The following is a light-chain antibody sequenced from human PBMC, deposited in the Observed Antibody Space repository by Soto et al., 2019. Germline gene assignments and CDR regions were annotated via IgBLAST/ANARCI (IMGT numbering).Light chain of an antibody. J-gene: IGKJ1*01. CDR3: QQYNSYSWT. CDR1: QTISTW. Sequence: DIQMTQSPPTLSASVGDRVTITCRASQTISTWLAWYQQKPGKAPKLLIYKASSLESGVPSRFSGSGSGTEFTLTLSSLQPDDFATYYCQQYNSYSWTFGQGTKVEIK. CDR2: KAS. V-gene: IGKV1-5*03.